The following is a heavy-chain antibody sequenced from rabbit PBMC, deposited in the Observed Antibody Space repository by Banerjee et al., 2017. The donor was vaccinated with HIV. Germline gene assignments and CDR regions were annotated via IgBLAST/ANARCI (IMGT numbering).Heavy chain of an antibody. CDR2: IGAGGYST. Sequence: QEQLVESGGGLVQPEGSLTLTCTASGFTVSSNYWICWVRQAPGKGLEWIGCIGAGGYSTAFASWAQGRFTISKTSNTVDLKMTSLTAADTATYFCARHIHTSGWGADLWGPGTLVTVS. J-gene: IGHJ6*01. CDR3: ARHIHTSGWGADL. D-gene: IGHD4-1*01. V-gene: IGHV1S45*01. CDR1: GFTVSSNYW.